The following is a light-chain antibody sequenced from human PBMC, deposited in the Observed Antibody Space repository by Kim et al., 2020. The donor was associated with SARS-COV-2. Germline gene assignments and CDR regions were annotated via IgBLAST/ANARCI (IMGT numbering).Light chain of an antibody. V-gene: IGKV4-1*01. CDR3: HQYYAAPWT. CDR1: QSVLYSSNNKNY. CDR2: WAS. Sequence: IVMTQSPDSLAVSLGERATINCKSSQSVLYSSNNKNYLAWYQQKPGQPPKLLIYWASIRESGVPDRFSGSGSGTDFTLTISSLQAEDVAVYHCHQYYAAPWTFGQGTKVDIK. J-gene: IGKJ1*01.